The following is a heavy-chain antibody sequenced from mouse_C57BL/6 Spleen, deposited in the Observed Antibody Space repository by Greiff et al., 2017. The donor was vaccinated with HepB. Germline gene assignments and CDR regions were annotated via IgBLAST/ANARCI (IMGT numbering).Heavy chain of an antibody. J-gene: IGHJ2*01. CDR2: IDPSDSYT. Sequence: QVQLQQPGAELVKPGASVKLSCTASGYTFTSYWMQWVKQRPGQGLEWIGEIDPSDSYTNYTQKFKGKATLTVDTSSSTAYMQLSSLTSEDSAVYYGARGTRSYFDYWGQGTTLTVSS. CDR3: ARGTRSYFDY. D-gene: IGHD3-1*01. V-gene: IGHV1-50*01. CDR1: GYTFTSYW.